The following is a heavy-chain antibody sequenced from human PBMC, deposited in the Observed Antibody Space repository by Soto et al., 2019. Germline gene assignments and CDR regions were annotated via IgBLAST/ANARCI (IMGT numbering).Heavy chain of an antibody. CDR2: IIPILGIA. CDR1: GGTFSSYT. CDR3: AREYCSGGSCYDLNWFDP. V-gene: IGHV1-69*04. J-gene: IGHJ5*02. Sequence: SVKVSCKASGGTFSSYTISLVRQAPGQGLEWMGRIIPILGIANYAQKFQGRVTITADKSTSTAYMELSSLRSEDTAVYYCAREYCSGGSCYDLNWFDPWGQGTLVTASS. D-gene: IGHD2-15*01.